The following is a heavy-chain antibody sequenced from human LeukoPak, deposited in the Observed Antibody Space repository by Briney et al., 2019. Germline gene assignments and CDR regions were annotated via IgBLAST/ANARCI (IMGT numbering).Heavy chain of an antibody. D-gene: IGHD5-12*01. CDR3: ARVVTTSGFHFDY. J-gene: IGHJ4*02. Sequence: SETLSLTCTVSGGSISSSSYYWAWIRQPPGTGLEWIGSIYYSRSTYYNPSLKSRVTISVDTSKNQFSLKLSSVTAADTAVYHCARVVTTSGFHFDYWGQGTLVTVSS. CDR1: GGSISSSSYY. CDR2: IYYSRST. V-gene: IGHV4-39*01.